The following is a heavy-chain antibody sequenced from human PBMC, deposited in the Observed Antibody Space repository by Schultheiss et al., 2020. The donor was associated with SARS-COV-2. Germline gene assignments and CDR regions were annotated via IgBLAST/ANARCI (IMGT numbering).Heavy chain of an antibody. CDR3: ARGSVTTPEEYYDILTGYYNYGMDV. CDR2: IYYSGST. D-gene: IGHD3-9*01. J-gene: IGHJ6*02. V-gene: IGHV4-59*12. CDR1: GGSISSYY. Sequence: SETLSLTCTVSGGSISSYYWSWIRQPPGKGLEWIGYIYYSGSTNYNPSLKSRVTMSVDTSKNQFSLKLSSVTAADTAVYYCARGSVTTPEEYYDILTGYYNYGMDVWGQGTTVTVSS.